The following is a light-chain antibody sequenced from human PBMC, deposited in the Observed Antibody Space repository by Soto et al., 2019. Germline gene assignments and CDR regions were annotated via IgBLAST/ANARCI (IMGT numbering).Light chain of an antibody. J-gene: IGKJ1*01. CDR3: QQYNNWRA. CDR1: QSVRSN. V-gene: IGKV3-15*01. Sequence: EILMTQSPATLSVSPGERATLSCRASQSVRSNLAWYQQKPGQAPRLLIYGASTRATGIPARFSGSGSGTKFTLTISGLQSEDFAFYYCQQYNNWRAFGQGTKVEIK. CDR2: GAS.